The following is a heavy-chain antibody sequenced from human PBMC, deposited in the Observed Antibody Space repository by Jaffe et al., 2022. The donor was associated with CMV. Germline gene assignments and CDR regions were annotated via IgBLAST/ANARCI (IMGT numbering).Heavy chain of an antibody. Sequence: QVQLVESGGGVVQPGRSLRLSCAASGFSFSSYGMHWVRQAPGKGPEWVAFIWYNGNNKYYLDSVKGRFTISRDNSQKTLYLQMTSLRAEDTALYYCARTYSVAGNYNKSPAFDVWGQGTMVIVSS. CDR3: ARTYSVAGNYNKSPAFDV. CDR1: GFSFSSYG. V-gene: IGHV3-33*01. D-gene: IGHD3-10*01. J-gene: IGHJ3*01. CDR2: IWYNGNNK.